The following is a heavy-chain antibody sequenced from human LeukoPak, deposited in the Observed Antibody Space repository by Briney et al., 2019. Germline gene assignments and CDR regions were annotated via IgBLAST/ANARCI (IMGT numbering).Heavy chain of an antibody. V-gene: IGHV3-49*04. CDR3: GRGPIQLWLHNGMDV. J-gene: IGHJ6*02. D-gene: IGHD5-18*01. CDR2: IRSKTYGWTT. Sequence: GRSLRLSCTGFGFTFGDHAMAWVRQAPGKGLEWGGFIRSKTYGWTTEYAASVKGRFTISRADSISIAYLQMNSLKTEDTAVYYCGRGPIQLWLHNGMDVWGQGTTVTVSS. CDR1: GFTFGDHA.